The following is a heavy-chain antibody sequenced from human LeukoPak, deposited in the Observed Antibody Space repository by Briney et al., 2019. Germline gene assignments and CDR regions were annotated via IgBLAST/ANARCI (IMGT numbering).Heavy chain of an antibody. D-gene: IGHD3-10*01. V-gene: IGHV1-46*01. J-gene: IGHJ6*03. CDR3: AGGYCYGSGSYYPRRLSYRDV. Sequence: ASVKVSCKASGGTFSSYAISWVRQAPGQGLEWMGIINPSGGSTGYAQKFQGRVTMTRDTSTSTVYMELSSLRSEDTAVYYCAGGYCYGSGSYYPRRLSYRDVGGKGTTVTISS. CDR1: GGTFSSYA. CDR2: INPSGGST.